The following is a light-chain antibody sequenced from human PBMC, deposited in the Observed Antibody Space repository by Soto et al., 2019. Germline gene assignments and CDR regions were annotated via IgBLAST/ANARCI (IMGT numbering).Light chain of an antibody. Sequence: QSALTQPASVSESPGQSISISCGGGINDIGSYNHVSWYQQLSGKAPTLIIYEVNKRPSGISNRFSGSKSGDTASLTISGLRAEDEADYYCCSYTGGSTVVFGGGTKLTVL. J-gene: IGLJ2*01. CDR1: INDIGSYNH. V-gene: IGLV2-23*02. CDR3: CSYTGGSTVV. CDR2: EVN.